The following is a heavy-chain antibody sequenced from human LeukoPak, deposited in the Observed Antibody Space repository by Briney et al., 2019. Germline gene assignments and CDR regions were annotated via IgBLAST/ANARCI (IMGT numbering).Heavy chain of an antibody. J-gene: IGHJ4*02. CDR1: GGSISSYY. V-gene: IGHV4-4*09. CDR3: ARGGVSLDY. CDR2: IYTSGST. Sequence: SETLSLTCTVSGGSISSYYWSWIRQPPGKGLEWIGYIYTSGSTNYNPSLKSRVTMSVDTSKNQFSLKLSSVTAADTAVYYCARGGVSLDYWGQGTLVTVSS. D-gene: IGHD2-8*01.